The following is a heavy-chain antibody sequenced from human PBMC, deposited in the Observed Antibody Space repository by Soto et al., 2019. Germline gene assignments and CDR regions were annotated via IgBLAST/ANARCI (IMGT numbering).Heavy chain of an antibody. J-gene: IGHJ4*02. Sequence: SVKVSCKASGGTFSSYAISWVRQAPGQGLEWMGGIIPIFGTANYAQKFQGRVTITADESTSTAYMELSSLRSEDTAVYYCARGYYDSSGYYYRFDYWGQGTLVTVSS. CDR1: GGTFSSYA. CDR3: ARGYYDSSGYYYRFDY. CDR2: IIPIFGTA. V-gene: IGHV1-69*13. D-gene: IGHD3-22*01.